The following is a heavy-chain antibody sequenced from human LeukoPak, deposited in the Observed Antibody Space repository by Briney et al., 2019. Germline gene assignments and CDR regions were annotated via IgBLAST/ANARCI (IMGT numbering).Heavy chain of an antibody. J-gene: IGHJ4*02. D-gene: IGHD4-17*01. Sequence: GGSLRLSCAASGFTFKTHAMSWFRQAPGKGLEWVGFIRSKAYGGTTEYAASVKGRFTISRDDSKSIAYLQMNSLKTEDTAVYYCTRGNYGELDYWGQGTLVTVSS. CDR1: GFTFKTHA. CDR2: IRSKAYGGTT. CDR3: TRGNYGELDY. V-gene: IGHV3-49*03.